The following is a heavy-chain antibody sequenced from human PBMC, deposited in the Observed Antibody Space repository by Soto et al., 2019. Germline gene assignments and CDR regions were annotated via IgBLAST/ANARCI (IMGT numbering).Heavy chain of an antibody. J-gene: IGHJ3*02. V-gene: IGHV4-38-2*01. Sequence: PSETLSLTCAVSGYSISSGYYWGWIRQPPGKGLEWIGSIYHSGSTYYNPSLKSRVTISVDTSKNQFSLKLSSVTAADTAVYYCAMGSSGLNAFDIWGQGTMVTVSS. CDR2: IYHSGST. D-gene: IGHD3-22*01. CDR1: GYSISSGYY. CDR3: AMGSSGLNAFDI.